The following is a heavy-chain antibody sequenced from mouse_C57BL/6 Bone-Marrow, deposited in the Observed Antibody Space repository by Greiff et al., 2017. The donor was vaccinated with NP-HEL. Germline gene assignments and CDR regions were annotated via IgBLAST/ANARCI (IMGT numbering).Heavy chain of an antibody. D-gene: IGHD2-1*01. CDR3: ARVGNYVWYFDV. CDR1: GFTFSSYG. V-gene: IGHV5-6*01. CDR2: ISSGGSYT. J-gene: IGHJ1*03. Sequence: EVQGVESGGDLVKPGGSLKLSCAASGFTFSSYGMSWVRQTPDQRLEWVATISSGGSYTYYPDSLKGRFTISRDNAKNTLYLQMSSLKSEDTAMYYCARVGNYVWYFDVWGTGTTVTVSS.